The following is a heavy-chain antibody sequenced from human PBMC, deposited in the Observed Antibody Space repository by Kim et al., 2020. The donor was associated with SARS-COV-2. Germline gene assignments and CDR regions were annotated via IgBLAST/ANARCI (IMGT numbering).Heavy chain of an antibody. J-gene: IGHJ6*01. CDR3: ASCLLWFGEFTYYYYGM. Sequence: GGSLRLSCAASGFTFSSYAMHWVRQAPGKGLEWVAVISYDGSNKYYADSVKGRFTISRDNSKNTLYLQMNSLRAEDTAVYYCASCLLWFGEFTYYYYGM. CDR1: GFTFSSYA. V-gene: IGHV3-30*04. D-gene: IGHD3-10*01. CDR2: ISYDGSNK.